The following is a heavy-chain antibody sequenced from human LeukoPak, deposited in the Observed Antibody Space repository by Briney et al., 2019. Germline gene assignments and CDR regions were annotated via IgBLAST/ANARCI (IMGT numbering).Heavy chain of an antibody. V-gene: IGHV1-69*01. CDR2: IIPIFGTA. CDR3: ARDMVPLYGSGSYAVLGY. Sequence: ASVKVSCKASGGTFSSYAISWVRQAPGQGLEWMGGIIPIFGTANYAQKFQGRVTITADESTSTAYMELSSLRSEDTAVYYCARDMVPLYGSGSYAVLGYWGQGTLVTVSS. J-gene: IGHJ4*02. CDR1: GGTFSSYA. D-gene: IGHD3-10*01.